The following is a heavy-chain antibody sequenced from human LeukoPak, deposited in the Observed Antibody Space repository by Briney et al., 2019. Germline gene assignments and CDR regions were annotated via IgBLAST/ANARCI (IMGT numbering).Heavy chain of an antibody. Sequence: GGSLRLSCAASGFTFSDAALHGVRQASGKGLEWVGRIRPKTANYATAYAESVKGRFTISRDDSKNTAYLQMDSLKTEDTAVYYCTRHTIDCWGQGTLVTVSS. CDR2: IRPKTANYAT. D-gene: IGHD2-2*01. J-gene: IGHJ4*02. CDR1: GFTFSDAA. CDR3: TRHTIDC. V-gene: IGHV3-73*01.